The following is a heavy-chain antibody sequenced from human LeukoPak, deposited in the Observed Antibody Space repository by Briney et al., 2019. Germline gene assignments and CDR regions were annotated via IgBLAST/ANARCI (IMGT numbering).Heavy chain of an antibody. J-gene: IGHJ4*02. Sequence: SETLSLTCTVSGGSISSYYWSWIRQPPGKGLEWIGYIYYSGSTNYNPSLKSRVTISVDTSKNQFSLKLSSVTAADTAVYYCARWPSYYFDYWGPGALVGVSP. CDR3: ARWPSYYFDY. CDR2: IYYSGST. CDR1: GGSISSYY. V-gene: IGHV4-59*01.